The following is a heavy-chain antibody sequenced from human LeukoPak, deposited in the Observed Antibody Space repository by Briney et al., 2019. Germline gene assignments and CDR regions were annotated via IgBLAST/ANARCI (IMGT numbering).Heavy chain of an antibody. Sequence: PGGSPRLSCAASGFTFSDYYMSWIRQAPGKGLEWVSYISSSGSTIYYADSVKGRFTISRDNAKNSLYLQMNSLRAEDTAVYYCARVGPDTAMDYYYYMDVWGKGTTVTVSS. CDR1: GFTFSDYY. D-gene: IGHD5-18*01. CDR2: ISSSGSTI. J-gene: IGHJ6*03. CDR3: ARVGPDTAMDYYYYMDV. V-gene: IGHV3-11*04.